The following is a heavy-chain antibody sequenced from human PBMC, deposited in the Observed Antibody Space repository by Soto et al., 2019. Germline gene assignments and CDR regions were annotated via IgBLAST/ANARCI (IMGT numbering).Heavy chain of an antibody. CDR2: IKSKTDGGPT. Sequence: GGSLRRPCVASGFTLSKNWMSWVRQAPGNGLEWVGRIKSKTDGGPTDYAAPVKGRFTRSRDVSKYALYLQMNSLQNDDTAVYYCTAGYYDDVWGTYRYIDYWGQGTRVSVSS. J-gene: IGHJ4*02. CDR1: GFTLSKNW. CDR3: TAGYYDDVWGTYRYIDY. V-gene: IGHV3-15*01. D-gene: IGHD3-16*02.